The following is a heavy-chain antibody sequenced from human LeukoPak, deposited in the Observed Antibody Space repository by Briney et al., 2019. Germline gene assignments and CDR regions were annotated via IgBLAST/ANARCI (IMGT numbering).Heavy chain of an antibody. Sequence: GGSLRLSCAASGFTFSNYAMSWVRQPPGKGLEWVSAISGSGGSTYYADSVKGRFTISRDNSKNTLYLQMNSLRAEDTAVYYCAKDRGSYSIDYWGQGTLVTVSS. CDR3: AKDRGSYSIDY. J-gene: IGHJ4*02. V-gene: IGHV3-23*01. D-gene: IGHD1-26*01. CDR2: ISGSGGST. CDR1: GFTFSNYA.